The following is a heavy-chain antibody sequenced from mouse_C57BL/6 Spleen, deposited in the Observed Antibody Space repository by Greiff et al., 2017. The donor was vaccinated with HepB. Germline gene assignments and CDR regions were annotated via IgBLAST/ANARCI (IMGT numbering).Heavy chain of an antibody. V-gene: IGHV1-64*01. CDR3: AREGGYGYEYYFDY. Sequence: VQLQQPGAELVKPGASVKLSCKASGYTFTSYWMHWVKQRPGQGLEWIGMIHPNSGSTNYNEKFKSKATLTVDKSSSTAYMQLSSLTSEDSAVYYCAREGGYGYEYYFDYWGQGTTLTVSS. CDR1: GYTFTSYW. D-gene: IGHD2-2*01. J-gene: IGHJ2*01. CDR2: IHPNSGST.